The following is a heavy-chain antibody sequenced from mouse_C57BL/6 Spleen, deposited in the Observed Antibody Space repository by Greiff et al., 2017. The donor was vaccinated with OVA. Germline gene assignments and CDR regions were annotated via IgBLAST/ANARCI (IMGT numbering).Heavy chain of an antibody. J-gene: IGHJ1*03. CDR3: ARPGDYGGYWYFDV. Sequence: EVQGVESGGGLVKPGGSLQLSCAASGFTFSDYGMHWVRQAPEKGLEWVAYISSGSSTIYYADTVKGRFTISRDNAKNTLFLQMTSLRSEDTAMYYCARPGDYGGYWYFDVWGTGTTVTVSS. CDR2: ISSGSSTI. V-gene: IGHV5-17*01. CDR1: GFTFSDYG. D-gene: IGHD2-4*01.